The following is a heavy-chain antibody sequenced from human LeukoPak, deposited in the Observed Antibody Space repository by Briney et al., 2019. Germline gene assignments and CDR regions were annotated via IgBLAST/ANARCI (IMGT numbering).Heavy chain of an antibody. CDR1: GGSISSYY. J-gene: IGHJ5*02. Sequence: PSETLSLTCTVSGGSISSYYWSWIRQPPGKGLEWIGYIYYSGSTNYNPSLKSRVTISVDTSKNQFSLKLSSVTAADTAVYYCARGGAAAGTLNWFDPWGQGTLVTVSP. CDR2: IYYSGST. CDR3: ARGGAAAGTLNWFDP. V-gene: IGHV4-59*01. D-gene: IGHD6-13*01.